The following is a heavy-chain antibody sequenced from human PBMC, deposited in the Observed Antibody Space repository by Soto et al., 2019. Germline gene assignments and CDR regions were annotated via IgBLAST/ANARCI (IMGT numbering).Heavy chain of an antibody. CDR3: ATRDPGHY. Sequence: QVQLEQSGPEVRRPGASVKVSCKTSGYVFITNGINWVRQAPGQGLEWMGWISPDGGRTSYAQKFQGRVTMTRDTSTSTVYMELSSLRSEDTAVYYCATRDPGHYWGQGTLVTVSS. CDR1: GYVFITNG. CDR2: ISPDGGRT. J-gene: IGHJ4*02. V-gene: IGHV1-46*01.